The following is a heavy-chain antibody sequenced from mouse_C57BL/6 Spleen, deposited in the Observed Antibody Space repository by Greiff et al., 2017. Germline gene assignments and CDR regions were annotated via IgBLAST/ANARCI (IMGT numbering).Heavy chain of an antibody. CDR1: GYTFTSYW. CDR3: ARYYGSSLYAMDY. V-gene: IGHV1-7*01. J-gene: IGHJ4*01. CDR2: INPSSGYT. D-gene: IGHD1-1*01. Sequence: QVQLQQSGAELAKPGASVKLSCKASGYTFTSYWMHWVKQRPGQGLEWIGYINPSSGYTKYTQKFKDKATLTADKSSSTAYMQLSSLKYEDSAVYYCARYYGSSLYAMDYWGQGTSVTVSS.